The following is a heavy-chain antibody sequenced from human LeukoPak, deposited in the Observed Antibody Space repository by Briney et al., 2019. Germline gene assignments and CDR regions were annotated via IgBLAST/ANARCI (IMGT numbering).Heavy chain of an antibody. CDR3: ARSSSGLPVN. D-gene: IGHD3-10*01. CDR2: ISSSSSYI. CDR1: GFTFNSYS. Sequence: PGGSLRLSCAASGFTFNSYSMNWVRQAPGKGLEWVSSISSSSSYIYYADSVKGRFTISRDNAKNSLYLQMNSLRAEDTAVYYCARSSSGLPVNWGQGTLVTVSS. V-gene: IGHV3-21*01. J-gene: IGHJ4*02.